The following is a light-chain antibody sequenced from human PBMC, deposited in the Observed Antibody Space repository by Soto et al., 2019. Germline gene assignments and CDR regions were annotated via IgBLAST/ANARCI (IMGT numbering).Light chain of an antibody. V-gene: IGLV2-18*02. CDR1: SSDIGYHNR. CDR2: EVS. J-gene: IGLJ7*01. Sequence: QCALTQPPSVSGSPGQSVTISCTGTSSDIGYHNRVSWYQQPPGTAPKLMIYEVSTRYSGVPDRFSGSKSGNTASLTISGLQAEDEADYYCSSFASSATLVFGGGTQLTVL. CDR3: SSFASSATLV.